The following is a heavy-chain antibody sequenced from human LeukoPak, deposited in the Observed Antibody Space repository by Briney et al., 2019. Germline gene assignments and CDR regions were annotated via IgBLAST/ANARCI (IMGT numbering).Heavy chain of an antibody. CDR1: GFTFSSYA. Sequence: GGSLRLSCAASGFTFSSYAMSWVRQAPGKGLEWVSAISGGGGSTYYADSVKGRFTISRDNSKNTLYLQMNSLRAEDTAVYYCAKEDLGYHDNYYYYYGMDVWGQGTTVTVSS. CDR2: ISGGGGST. J-gene: IGHJ6*02. CDR3: AKEDLGYHDNYYYYYGMDV. D-gene: IGHD3-9*01. V-gene: IGHV3-23*01.